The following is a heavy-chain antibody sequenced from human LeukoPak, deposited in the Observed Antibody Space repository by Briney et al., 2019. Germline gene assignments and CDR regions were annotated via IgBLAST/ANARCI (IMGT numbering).Heavy chain of an antibody. J-gene: IGHJ4*02. CDR1: GFTFSSYG. CDR3: AKDGFDY. V-gene: IGHV3-30*18. CDR2: ISYDGSNK. Sequence: GGSLRLSCAASGFTFSSYGMHWVRQAPGKGLEWVAVISYDGSNKYYADSVKGRFTISRDNSKNTLYLQMNSLRAEDTAVYYCAKDGFDYWGQGTLVTVSS.